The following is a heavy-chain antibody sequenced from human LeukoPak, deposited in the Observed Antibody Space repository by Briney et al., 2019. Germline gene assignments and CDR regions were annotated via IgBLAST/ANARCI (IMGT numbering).Heavy chain of an antibody. CDR3: ARELATNVCGAFDI. D-gene: IGHD1-26*01. Sequence: GESLKISCKGSGYSFSTYWIGWVRQMPGKGLEWMGTIYPGDSDTRYSPSFQGRVTFSADKSITTAYLQWSSLKASDTAIYHCARELATNVCGAFDIWGQGTMVTVSS. CDR1: GYSFSTYW. J-gene: IGHJ3*02. CDR2: IYPGDSDT. V-gene: IGHV5-51*01.